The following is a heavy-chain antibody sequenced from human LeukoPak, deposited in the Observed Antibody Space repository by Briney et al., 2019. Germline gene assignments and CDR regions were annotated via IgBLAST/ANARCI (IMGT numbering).Heavy chain of an antibody. CDR3: AKGSGYDTDFDY. CDR2: ISGSGDNT. CDR1: GFTFSTYV. D-gene: IGHD3-9*01. J-gene: IGHJ4*02. V-gene: IGHV3-23*01. Sequence: GGSLRLSCAASGFTFSTYVMSWVHQAPGKGLEWVSGISGSGDNTYYADSVKGRFTIFRDNSKNTLYLQMNSLRAEDTAVYYCAKGSGYDTDFDYWGQGTLVSVSS.